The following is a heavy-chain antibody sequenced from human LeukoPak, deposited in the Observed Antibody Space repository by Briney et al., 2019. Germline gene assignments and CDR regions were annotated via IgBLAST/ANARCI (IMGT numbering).Heavy chain of an antibody. CDR3: ARDGGDLWSGESYYFDY. J-gene: IGHJ4*02. V-gene: IGHV1-2*06. CDR2: INPTRGGT. Sequence: ASVKVSCKASGYTFTGYYMHWVRQAPGQGLEWMGRINPTRGGTNYAQKFQGRVTMTRDTSISTAYMELSRLRSDDTAVYYCARDGGDLWSGESYYFDYWGQGTLVTVSS. CDR1: GYTFTGYY. D-gene: IGHD3-10*01.